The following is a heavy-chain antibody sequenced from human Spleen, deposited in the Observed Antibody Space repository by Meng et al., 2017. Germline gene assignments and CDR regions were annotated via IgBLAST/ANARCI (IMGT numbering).Heavy chain of an antibody. CDR3: LRGSGGSV. CDR2: TYTTGDT. J-gene: IGHJ1*01. Sequence: QVRLQESGPGLVKPSQTLSLTCTVSGASINSGDYYWSWVRQVPGKGLEWIGYTYTTGDTDYNPSLKSRVSMSIDKSKNQFSLKLTSVTAADTAVYHCLRGSGGSVWGQGTLVTVSS. CDR1: GASINSGDYY. V-gene: IGHV4-30-4*01. D-gene: IGHD3-10*01.